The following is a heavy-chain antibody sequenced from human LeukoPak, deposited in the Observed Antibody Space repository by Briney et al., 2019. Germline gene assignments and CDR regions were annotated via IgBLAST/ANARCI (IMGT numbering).Heavy chain of an antibody. CDR2: ISSSGRTK. CDR1: GFPSSSYE. CDR3: AGGDSSGWSGGAYYFDY. V-gene: IGHV3-48*03. J-gene: IGHJ4*02. D-gene: IGHD6-19*01. Sequence: GGSLRLSCAASGFPSSSYEMNWVRQAPGKGLEWVSYISSSGRTKYYADSVKGRFTISRDNAKNSLYLQMNSLRAEDTAVYYCAGGDSSGWSGGAYYFDYWGQGTLVTVSS.